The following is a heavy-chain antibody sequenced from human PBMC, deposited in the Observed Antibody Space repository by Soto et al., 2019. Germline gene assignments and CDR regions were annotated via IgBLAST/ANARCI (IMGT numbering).Heavy chain of an antibody. Sequence: QVQLVESGGGVVQPGGSLRLSCAASGFTFSTSVMHGVRQAPGKGLEWMAIISYGGVNKYYADSVKGRFTISRDISGSTLYPQMNGLRTEDTAVYYCAREELEECRCHFDYWGQGTLVSVSS. V-gene: IGHV3-30-3*01. J-gene: IGHJ4*02. CDR2: ISYGGVNK. CDR1: GFTFSTSV. D-gene: IGHD3-10*01. CDR3: AREELEECRCHFDY.